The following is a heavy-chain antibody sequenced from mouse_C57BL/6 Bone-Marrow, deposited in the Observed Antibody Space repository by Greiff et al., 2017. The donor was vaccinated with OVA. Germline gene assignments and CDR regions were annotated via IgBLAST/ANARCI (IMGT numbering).Heavy chain of an antibody. V-gene: IGHV1-54*01. CDR1: GYAFTNYL. CDR2: INPGSGGT. D-gene: IGHD2-14*01. Sequence: QVQLQQSGAELVRPGTSVKVSCKASGYAFTNYLIEWVKQRPGQGLEWIGVINPGSGGTNYNEKFKGKATLTADKSSSTAYMQLSSLTSEDSAVYSCARWIGTGFDYWGQGTTLTVSS. CDR3: ARWIGTGFDY. J-gene: IGHJ2*01.